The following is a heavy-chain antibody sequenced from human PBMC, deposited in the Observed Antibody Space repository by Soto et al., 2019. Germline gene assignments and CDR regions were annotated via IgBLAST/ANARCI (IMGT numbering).Heavy chain of an antibody. V-gene: IGHV3-23*01. J-gene: IGHJ5*01. Sequence: GSLRLSCAASGFRFRTRAMSCVRQAPGKGLEWVASIRPGGDSTYYADSVKGRFAVSRDNSNVTLYLQMDSLRVEDTAIYYCTTHEEGAPWAGGFDSWGQGTLVTVSS. CDR1: GFRFRTRA. D-gene: IGHD1-26*01. CDR2: IRPGGDST. CDR3: TTHEEGAPWAGGFDS.